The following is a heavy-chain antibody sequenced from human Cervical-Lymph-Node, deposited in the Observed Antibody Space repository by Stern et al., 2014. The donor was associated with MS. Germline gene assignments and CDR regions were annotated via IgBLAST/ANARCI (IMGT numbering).Heavy chain of an antibody. CDR3: ARETRGESGRFDY. Sequence: VQLVESGGGVVQPGRALRLSCAASGFTFSSYGMHWVRQAPGKGLEWVALIWYDGSNQYYADSVNGRFTIYRDNSKHTMILQMNSLSAEDTAVYYCARETRGESGRFDYWGQGTLVTVSS. V-gene: IGHV3-33*01. J-gene: IGHJ4*02. CDR2: IWYDGSNQ. CDR1: GFTFSSYG. D-gene: IGHD3-16*01.